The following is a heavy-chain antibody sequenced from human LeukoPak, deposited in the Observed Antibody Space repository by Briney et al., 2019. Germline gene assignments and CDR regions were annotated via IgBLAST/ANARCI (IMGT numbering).Heavy chain of an antibody. V-gene: IGHV3-23*01. CDR3: ANSRGYGSGNL. J-gene: IGHJ4*02. Sequence: GGSLRLSCAASGFTFSNYAMSWVRQAPGKGLEWISAVSGSGDRTYYAGSVKGRFTISRDNSKNIVYLRMNSLRAEDTAVYFCANSRGYGSGNLWGQGTLVTVSS. D-gene: IGHD3-10*01. CDR1: GFTFSNYA. CDR2: VSGSGDRT.